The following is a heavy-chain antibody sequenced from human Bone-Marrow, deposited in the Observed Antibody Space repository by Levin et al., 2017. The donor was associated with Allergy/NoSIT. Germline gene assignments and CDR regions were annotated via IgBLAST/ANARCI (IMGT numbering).Heavy chain of an antibody. Sequence: GGSLRLSCKASGGTFSSYTISWVRQAPGQGLEWMGRIIPILGIANYAQKFQGRVTITADKSTSTAYMELSSLRSEDTAVYYCARGGPKNAFDIWGQGTMVTVSS. D-gene: IGHD3-16*01. J-gene: IGHJ3*02. CDR3: ARGGPKNAFDI. CDR1: GGTFSSYT. CDR2: IIPILGIA. V-gene: IGHV1-69*02.